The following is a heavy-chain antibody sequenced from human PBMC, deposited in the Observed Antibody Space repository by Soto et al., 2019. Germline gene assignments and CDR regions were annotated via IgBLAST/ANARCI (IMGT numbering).Heavy chain of an antibody. CDR2: INADGSET. J-gene: IGHJ4*01. CDR3: ARDGEGF. Sequence: GGSLRLSCAASGFTFSSNWMHWVRRVPGRGLVWVSRINADGSETNYEDSVEGRFTISRDNPKNTLYLQMNSLRAEDTAVYYCARDGEGFWGHGTLVTVSS. CDR1: GFTFSSNW. V-gene: IGHV3-74*01. D-gene: IGHD2-21*01.